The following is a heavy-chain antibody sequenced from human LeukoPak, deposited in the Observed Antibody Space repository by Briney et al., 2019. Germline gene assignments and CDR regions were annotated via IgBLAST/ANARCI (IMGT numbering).Heavy chain of an antibody. CDR2: INHSGST. J-gene: IGHJ5*02. CDR1: GGSFSGYY. D-gene: IGHD3-3*01. CDR3: ARHHLLNYDFWSGYPNWFDP. V-gene: IGHV4-34*01. Sequence: PSETLSLTCAVYGGSFSGYYWSWIRQPPGKGLEWIGEINHSGSTNYNPSLKSRVTISVDTSKNQFSLKLSSVTAADTAVYYCARHHLLNYDFWSGYPNWFDPWGQGTLVTVSS.